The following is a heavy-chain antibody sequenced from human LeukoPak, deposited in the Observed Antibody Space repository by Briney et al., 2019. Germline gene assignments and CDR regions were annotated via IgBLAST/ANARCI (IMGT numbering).Heavy chain of an antibody. J-gene: IGHJ4*02. V-gene: IGHV3-74*01. D-gene: IGHD1-1*01. CDR1: GFTFSSYW. Sequence: GGSLRLSCAASGFTFSSYWMHRVRQVPGKGLVWVSRINPDGSFTTYADSVKGRFTISRDNAKNTVHLQMNSLRAEDTAVYYCVRNLLAMEGYWGQGTLVTVSS. CDR2: INPDGSFT. CDR3: VRNLLAMEGY.